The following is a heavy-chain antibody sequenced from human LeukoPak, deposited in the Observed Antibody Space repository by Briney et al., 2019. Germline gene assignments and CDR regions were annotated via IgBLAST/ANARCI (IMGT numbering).Heavy chain of an antibody. CDR1: GFTFSSYE. CDR2: ITSSSSYI. Sequence: GGSLRLSCAASGFTFSSYEMNWVRQAPGKGLEWVSSITSSSSYIYYADSVKGRFTISRDNAKNSLYLQMDSLRVEDTAEYYCARDPYSGNYGAYYYYYIDVWGKGTTVTVSS. CDR3: ARDPYSGNYGAYYYYYIDV. J-gene: IGHJ6*03. D-gene: IGHD1-26*01. V-gene: IGHV3-21*06.